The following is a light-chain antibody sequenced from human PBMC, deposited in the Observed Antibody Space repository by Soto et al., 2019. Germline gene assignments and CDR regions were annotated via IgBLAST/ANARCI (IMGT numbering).Light chain of an antibody. J-gene: IGKJ5*01. Sequence: ETVMTQSPATLSVSPGERATLSCRASQSVSSKLAWYQQKPGQAPRLLIYGASSRASGIPDRFSGSGSETDFTLTISGLEPEDFALYYCQQYAGSPITFGQGTRLEIK. CDR1: QSVSSK. CDR3: QQYAGSPIT. V-gene: IGKV3-20*01. CDR2: GAS.